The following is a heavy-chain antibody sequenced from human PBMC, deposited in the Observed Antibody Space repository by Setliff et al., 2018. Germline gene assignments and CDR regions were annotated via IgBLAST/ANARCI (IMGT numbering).Heavy chain of an antibody. D-gene: IGHD1-1*01. CDR1: GASLSSGTYY. V-gene: IGHV4-39*01. CDR3: ARTGTYRYFDY. Sequence: SETLSLTCTVSGASLSSGTYYWGWIRQPPGKGLEWIGRIYYRGNTYYNASLKGRLTISVDTAQNQFSLRLTSVTAADTAIYYCARTGTYRYFDYWGQGALVTVSS. CDR2: IYYRGNT. J-gene: IGHJ4*02.